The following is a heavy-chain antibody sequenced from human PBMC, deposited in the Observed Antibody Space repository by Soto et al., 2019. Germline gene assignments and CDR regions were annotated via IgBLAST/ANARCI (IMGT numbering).Heavy chain of an antibody. V-gene: IGHV3-21*01. D-gene: IGHD3-10*01. CDR2: ISSASSYI. CDR1: GFTFSDYS. Sequence: EVQLVESGGGRAKPGGSLRLSCVASGFTFSDYSMNWVRQAPGKGLEWVSSISSASSYIYYADSVEGRFTISRENAENSLFLHMNSLRGEDTAVYYCARSLSTSGSAGSYYGAQYGMDVWGQGTTVTVSS. CDR3: ARSLSTSGSAGSYYGAQYGMDV. J-gene: IGHJ6*02.